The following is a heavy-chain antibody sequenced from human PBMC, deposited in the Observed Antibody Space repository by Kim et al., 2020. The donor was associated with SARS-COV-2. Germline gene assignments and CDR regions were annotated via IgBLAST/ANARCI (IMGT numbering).Heavy chain of an antibody. CDR2: ISGSGGST. CDR1: GFTFSSYA. Sequence: GGSLRLSCAASGFTFSSYAMSWVRQAPGKGLEWVSAISGSGGSTYYADSVKGRFTISRDNSKNTLYLQMNSLRAEDTAVYYCAKGHSNYAMVRGNWFDPWGQGTLVTVSS. J-gene: IGHJ5*02. CDR3: AKGHSNYAMVRGNWFDP. V-gene: IGHV3-23*01. D-gene: IGHD3-10*01.